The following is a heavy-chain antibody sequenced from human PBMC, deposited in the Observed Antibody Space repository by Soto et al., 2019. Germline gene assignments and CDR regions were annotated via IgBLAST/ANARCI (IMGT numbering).Heavy chain of an antibody. D-gene: IGHD5-12*01. CDR1: GYRFSDYY. J-gene: IGHJ6*03. Sequence: QVQLVQSGAEVKKPRASVTVSCKASGYRFSDYYLHWVRQAPGQGPEWMGWMNPNSGDTKYAQKFQGRVTMTRDTSVRTAFMELNWLRSDDTAVYYCARESGGATATLDYYYFYMDVWGIGTTVTVSS. CDR2: MNPNSGDT. CDR3: ARESGGATATLDYYYFYMDV. V-gene: IGHV1-2*02.